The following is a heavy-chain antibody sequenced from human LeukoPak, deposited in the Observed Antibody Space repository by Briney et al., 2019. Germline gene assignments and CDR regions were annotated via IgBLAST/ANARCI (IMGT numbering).Heavy chain of an antibody. Sequence: PSETLSLTCTVSGYSISSGYYWGWIRQPPGKGLEWIGSIYHSGSTYYNPSLKSRVTISVDTSKNQFSLKLSSVTAADTAVYYCARSGYCSSTSCRIYYYYYYYMDVWGKGTTVTVSS. D-gene: IGHD2-2*01. V-gene: IGHV4-38-2*02. J-gene: IGHJ6*03. CDR2: IYHSGST. CDR1: GYSISSGYY. CDR3: ARSGYCSSTSCRIYYYYYYYMDV.